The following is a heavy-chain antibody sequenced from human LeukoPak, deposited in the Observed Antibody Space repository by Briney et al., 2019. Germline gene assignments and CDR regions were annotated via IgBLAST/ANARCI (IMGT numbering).Heavy chain of an antibody. D-gene: IGHD3-22*01. CDR2: INHSGST. J-gene: IGHJ4*02. CDR1: GGSFSGYY. CDR3: ARRYYYDSSGLYYFDY. V-gene: IGHV4-34*01. Sequence: PSETLSPTCAVYGGSFSGYYWSWIRQPPGKGLEWIGEINHSGSTNYNPSLKSRVTISVDTSKNQFSLKLSSVTAADTAVYYCARRYYYDSSGLYYFDYWGQGTLVTVSS.